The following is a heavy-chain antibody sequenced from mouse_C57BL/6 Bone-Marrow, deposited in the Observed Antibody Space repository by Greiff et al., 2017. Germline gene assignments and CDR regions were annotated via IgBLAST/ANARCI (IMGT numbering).Heavy chain of an antibody. J-gene: IGHJ2*01. CDR2: IYPGSGST. D-gene: IGHD1-1*01. Sequence: VQLQQSGAELVKPGASVKMSCKASGYTFTSYWITWVKQRPGQGLEWIGDIYPGSGSTNYNEKFKSKATLTVDTSSSTAYMQLSSLTSEDSAVYYCARQPHYGSSYEGDYWGQGTTLTVSS. V-gene: IGHV1-55*01. CDR1: GYTFTSYW. CDR3: ARQPHYGSSYEGDY.